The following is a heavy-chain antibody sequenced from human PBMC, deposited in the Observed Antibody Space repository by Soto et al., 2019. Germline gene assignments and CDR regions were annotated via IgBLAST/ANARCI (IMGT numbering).Heavy chain of an antibody. D-gene: IGHD3-3*01. CDR1: DGSISTYF. V-gene: IGHV4-4*07. J-gene: IGHJ4*02. CDR3: ARGGQDFWSGPFAY. CDR2: IDNSGNT. Sequence: QGQLQESGPGLVKPSETLSLTCTVSDGSISTYFCNWIRQPAGKGLEWIGRIDNSGNTNYNPSLKSRVTMSADTSRNQFSLKLNSVTAADTAVYYCARGGQDFWSGPFAYWGQGALVTVSS.